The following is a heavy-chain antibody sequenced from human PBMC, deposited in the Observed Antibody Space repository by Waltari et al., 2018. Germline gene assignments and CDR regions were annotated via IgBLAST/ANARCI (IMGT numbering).Heavy chain of an antibody. CDR1: GYSIRTDSY. J-gene: IGHJ4*02. CDR3: ARGQGY. V-gene: IGHV4-38-2*01. CDR2: IHHSGNT. Sequence: QVQLQESGPGLVKPSEPLSLTCAVSGYSIRTDSYWVWIRQPPGKGLEWIGNIHHSGNTYYNPSLKSRVTISLYTSKNQFSLELSSLTAADTAVYYCARGQGYWGQGTLVTVSS.